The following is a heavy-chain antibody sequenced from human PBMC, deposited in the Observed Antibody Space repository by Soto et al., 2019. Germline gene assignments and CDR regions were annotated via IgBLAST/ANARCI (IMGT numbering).Heavy chain of an antibody. CDR3: ARGYYFGSGSLHWFDP. CDR1: GGSINTGHYY. D-gene: IGHD3-10*01. CDR2: VYFSGST. Sequence: QVQLQESGPGLVKPSQTLSLTGTVSGGSINTGHYYWSWILQSPGKGLEWIGYVYFSGSTYSNPSLRSRLKMSIDPSKNQFSLNLASVTAADTAVYFCARGYYFGSGSLHWFDPWGQGTLVTVSS. V-gene: IGHV4-30-4*01. J-gene: IGHJ5*02.